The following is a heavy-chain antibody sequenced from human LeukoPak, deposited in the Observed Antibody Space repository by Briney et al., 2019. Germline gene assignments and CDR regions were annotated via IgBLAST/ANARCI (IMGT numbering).Heavy chain of an antibody. Sequence: SETLSLTCTVSGGSISSYYWSWIRQPPGKGLEWIGYIYYSGSTNYNPSLKSRVTISVDTSKNQFSLELSSVTAADTALFYCARHVGYYYYYMDVWGKGTTVTVSS. CDR3: ARHVGYYYYYMDV. CDR1: GGSISSYY. D-gene: IGHD2-15*01. J-gene: IGHJ6*03. CDR2: IYYSGST. V-gene: IGHV4-59*08.